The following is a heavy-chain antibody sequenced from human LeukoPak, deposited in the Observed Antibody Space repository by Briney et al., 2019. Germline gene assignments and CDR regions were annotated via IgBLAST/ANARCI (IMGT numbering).Heavy chain of an antibody. D-gene: IGHD3-22*01. Sequence: ASVKVSCKASGYTFISYYMHWMRQAPGQGLEWMGIINPSGGSTTYAQKFQDRVTMTRDTSTSTVYMELSSLRSEDTAVYYCARDSRYDSSGYSFDYWGQGTLVTVSS. CDR2: INPSGGST. CDR1: GYTFISYY. CDR3: ARDSRYDSSGYSFDY. J-gene: IGHJ4*02. V-gene: IGHV1-46*01.